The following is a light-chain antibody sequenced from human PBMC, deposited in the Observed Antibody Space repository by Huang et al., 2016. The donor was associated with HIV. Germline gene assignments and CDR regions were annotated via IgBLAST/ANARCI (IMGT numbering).Light chain of an antibody. J-gene: IGKJ5*01. CDR3: QKYNSAPIT. Sequence: DIQMTQSPSSLSASVGDSVTITCRASQDIDNYLAWYPQKPAKVTKLLIFAAPALQSGGPPRFSGSGSGTHFSLNISSLQPEDVATYYCQKYNSAPITFGQGTRLE. V-gene: IGKV1-27*01. CDR1: QDIDNY. CDR2: AAP.